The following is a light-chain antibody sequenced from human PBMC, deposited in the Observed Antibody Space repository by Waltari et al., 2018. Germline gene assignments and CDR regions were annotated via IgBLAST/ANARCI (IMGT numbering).Light chain of an antibody. CDR1: ALPKQY. J-gene: IGLJ2*01. CDR3: QSADSSGTYVV. CDR2: QDT. Sequence: SYELPQPPSVSVSPGQTATITCSGAALPKQYANWYQQKPGQAPLLLIYQDTNRPSKIPDRFSGSSSGTTVTLTISGVQAEDEADYYCQSADSSGTYVVFGGGTKLTVL. V-gene: IGLV3-25*03.